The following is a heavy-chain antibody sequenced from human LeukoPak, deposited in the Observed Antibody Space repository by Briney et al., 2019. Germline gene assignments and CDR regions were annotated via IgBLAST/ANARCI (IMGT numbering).Heavy chain of an antibody. CDR2: ISGNGGRT. D-gene: IGHD6-6*01. V-gene: IGHV3-23*01. CDR3: VRAGSSYSFDY. CDR1: GVTFSNYA. Sequence: PGGSLRLSCAASGVTFSNYAMSWVRRAPGKGVKWVSTISGNGGRTFYADSVKGRFTISRDNSKNTLDLQMNSLRAEDTAVYYCVRAGSSYSFDYWGQGNLVTVSS. J-gene: IGHJ4*02.